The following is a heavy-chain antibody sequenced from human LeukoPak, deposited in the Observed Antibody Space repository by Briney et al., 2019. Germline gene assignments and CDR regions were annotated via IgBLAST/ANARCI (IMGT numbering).Heavy chain of an antibody. D-gene: IGHD1-7*01. CDR1: GGSISSGGYS. V-gene: IGHV4-30-2*01. J-gene: IGHJ3*02. Sequence: SETLSLTCAVPGGSISSGGYSWSWIRQPPGKGLEWIGYIYHSGSTYYNPSLKSRVTISVDRSKNQFSLKLSSVTAADTAVYYCARDRNYGDAFDIWGQGTMVTVSS. CDR2: IYHSGST. CDR3: ARDRNYGDAFDI.